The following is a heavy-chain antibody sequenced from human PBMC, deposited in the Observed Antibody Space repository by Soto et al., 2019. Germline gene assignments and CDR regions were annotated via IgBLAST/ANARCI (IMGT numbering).Heavy chain of an antibody. V-gene: IGHV1-18*01. CDR1: GYTFTSYG. Sequence: GASVKVSCKASGYTFTSYGISWVRQAPGQGLEWMGWISAYNGNTNYAQKLQGRVTMTTDTSTSTAYMELRSLRSDDTAVYYCARDHPPTYYYDSSGNQDAFDIWGQGTRVTVSS. CDR2: ISAYNGNT. D-gene: IGHD3-22*01. CDR3: ARDHPPTYYYDSSGNQDAFDI. J-gene: IGHJ3*02.